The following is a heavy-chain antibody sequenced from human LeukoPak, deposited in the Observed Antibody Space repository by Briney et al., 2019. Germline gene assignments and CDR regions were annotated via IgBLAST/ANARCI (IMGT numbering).Heavy chain of an antibody. D-gene: IGHD6-19*01. Sequence: SETLSLTCTVSGGSISSSSYYWGWIRQPPGKGLEWIGSIYYSGSTYYNPSLKSRVTISVDTSKNQFSLKLSSVTAADTAVYYCARGDDSSGWYRLDYWGQGTLVTVSS. J-gene: IGHJ4*02. CDR3: ARGDDSSGWYRLDY. CDR1: GGSISSSSYY. CDR2: IYYSGST. V-gene: IGHV4-39*07.